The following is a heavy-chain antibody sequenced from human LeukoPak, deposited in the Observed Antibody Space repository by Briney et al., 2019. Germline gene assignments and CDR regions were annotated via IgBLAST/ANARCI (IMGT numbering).Heavy chain of an antibody. V-gene: IGHV3-30-3*01. CDR2: ISYDGSNK. D-gene: IGHD2-2*03. CDR3: ARDRGWIVDY. Sequence: PGGSLRLSCAASGFTFSSYAMHWVRQAPGKGLEWVAVISYDGSNKYYADSVKGRFTISRDNSKNTLYLQMNSLRAEDTAVYYCARDRGWIVDYWGQGTLVTVSS. CDR1: GFTFSSYA. J-gene: IGHJ4*02.